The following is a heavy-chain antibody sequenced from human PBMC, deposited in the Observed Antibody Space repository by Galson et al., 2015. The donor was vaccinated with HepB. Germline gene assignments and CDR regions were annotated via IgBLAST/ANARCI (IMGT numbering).Heavy chain of an antibody. V-gene: IGHV3-74*01. Sequence: SLRLSCAASGFTPSSSWMSWVRQAPGKGLVCVSHINPDGSKNYADSVKGRFTISRDNAKNTLYLQMNSLRVEDTALCYCAGGSYWESWGQGTLVTVSS. CDR1: GFTPSSSW. CDR3: AGGSYWES. J-gene: IGHJ5*02. D-gene: IGHD1-26*01. CDR2: INPDGSK.